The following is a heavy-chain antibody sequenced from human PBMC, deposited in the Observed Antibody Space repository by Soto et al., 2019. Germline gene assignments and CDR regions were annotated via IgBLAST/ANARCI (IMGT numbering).Heavy chain of an antibody. CDR2: ISYSGSTI. CDR1: GFTFSNYD. V-gene: IGHV3-48*01. CDR3: TTGGDASKTGY. D-gene: IGHD1-1*01. Sequence: GGSLRLSCSASGFTFSNYDMVWVRQAPGKGLEWVSYISYSGSTIYYADSVRGRFTISRDNAKNSLYLQMNSLRTEDTAVYYCTTGGDASKTGYWGQGTLVTVSS. J-gene: IGHJ4*02.